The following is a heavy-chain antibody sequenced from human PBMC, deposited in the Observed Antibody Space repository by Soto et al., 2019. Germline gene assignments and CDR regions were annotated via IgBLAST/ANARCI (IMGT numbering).Heavy chain of an antibody. CDR2: IYYSGST. D-gene: IGHD6-19*01. Sequence: PSETLSLTCTVSGGSISSSSYYWGWIRQPPGKGLEWIGSIYYSGSTYYNPSLKSRVTISVDTSKNQFSLKLSSVTAADTAVYYCATKSFTTTIAIAVAGTDDAFDIWGQGTMVTVSS. J-gene: IGHJ3*02. V-gene: IGHV4-39*01. CDR1: GGSISSSSYY. CDR3: ATKSFTTTIAIAVAGTDDAFDI.